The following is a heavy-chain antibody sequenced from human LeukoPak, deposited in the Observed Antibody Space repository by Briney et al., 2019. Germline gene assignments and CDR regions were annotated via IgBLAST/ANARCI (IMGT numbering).Heavy chain of an antibody. CDR1: GGSISTYY. CDR3: ARETSLWFDP. Sequence: PSETLSLTCTVSGGSISTYYWSWIRQPAGKGLEWIGRIYTSGSTNYNPSLKSRVTISVDTSKNQFSLNLSSVTAADTAVYYCARETSLWFDPWGQGTLVTVSS. V-gene: IGHV4-4*07. CDR2: IYTSGST. J-gene: IGHJ5*02.